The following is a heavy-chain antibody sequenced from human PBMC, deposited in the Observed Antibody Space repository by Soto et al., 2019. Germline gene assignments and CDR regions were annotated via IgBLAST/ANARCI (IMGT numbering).Heavy chain of an antibody. CDR1: GFTFSNYA. J-gene: IGHJ5*02. D-gene: IGHD1-26*01. V-gene: IGHV3-23*01. Sequence: EVQLLESGGGLVQPGGSLRLSCAVSGFTFSNYAMSWVRQAPGKGLEWVSAISGSGNSTNYADSVKGRFTISRDNSKNTVYLQMNSLRAEDTAVYYWARDVWELLRGFDPWGQGTLVTVSS. CDR3: ARDVWELLRGFDP. CDR2: ISGSGNST.